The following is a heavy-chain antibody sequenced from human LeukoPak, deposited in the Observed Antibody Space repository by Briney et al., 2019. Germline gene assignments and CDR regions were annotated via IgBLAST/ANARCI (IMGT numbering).Heavy chain of an antibody. CDR2: IYYSGST. J-gene: IGHJ4*02. D-gene: IGHD6-19*01. Sequence: GSLRLSCAASGFTFSSYGMHWIRQPPGKGLEWIGSIYYSGSTYYNPSLKSRVTISVDTSKNQFALKLSSVTAADTAVYYCATTYSGGWNDYWGQGTLVTVSS. V-gene: IGHV4-39*01. CDR1: GFTFSSYG. CDR3: ATTYSGGWNDY.